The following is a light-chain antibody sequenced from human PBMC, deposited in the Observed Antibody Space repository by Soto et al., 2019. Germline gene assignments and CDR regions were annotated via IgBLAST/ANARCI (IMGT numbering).Light chain of an antibody. CDR3: TTWDDSLNGVV. CDR2: TND. J-gene: IGLJ2*01. Sequence: QSVLTQPPSASGTPGQRVTISCSGSSPNIGTNTVNWYQQVPGTAPKLLIYTNDHRPSGVPARFSGSKSGTSASLAISGLQSEDEADYFCTTWDDSLNGVVFGGGTKLTVL. CDR1: SPNIGTNT. V-gene: IGLV1-44*01.